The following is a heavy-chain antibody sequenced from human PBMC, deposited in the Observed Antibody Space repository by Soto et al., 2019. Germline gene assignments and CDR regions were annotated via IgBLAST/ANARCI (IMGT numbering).Heavy chain of an antibody. CDR3: ARALSSGWSIGIDY. J-gene: IGHJ4*02. CDR2: IYDSGST. D-gene: IGHD6-19*01. CDR1: GGSISSGGYY. Sequence: QVQLQESGPGLVKPSQTLSLTCTVSGGSISSGGYYWSWIRQHPGKGLEWIGYIYDSGSTYYNQSLKSRVTISVDTSKNQFSLKLSSVTAADTAVYYCARALSSGWSIGIDYWGQGTLVTVSS. V-gene: IGHV4-31*03.